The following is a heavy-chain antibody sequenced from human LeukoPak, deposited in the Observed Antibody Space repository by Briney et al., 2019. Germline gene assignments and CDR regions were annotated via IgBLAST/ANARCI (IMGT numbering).Heavy chain of an antibody. Sequence: PGGSLRLSCAASGFTFSSYARSWVRQGPGKGLEGVSAITGSLVSTYYAHSVKARFTISRDNSKNTLYLQMNSLRAEDTAVYYCAKWHYYDSSGYFAYWGQGTLVTVSS. V-gene: IGHV3-23*01. CDR3: AKWHYYDSSGYFAY. J-gene: IGHJ4*02. D-gene: IGHD3-22*01. CDR2: ITGSLVST. CDR1: GFTFSSYA.